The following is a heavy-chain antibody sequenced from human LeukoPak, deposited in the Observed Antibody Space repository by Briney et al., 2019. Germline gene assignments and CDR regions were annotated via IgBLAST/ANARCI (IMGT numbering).Heavy chain of an antibody. CDR2: IYYSGST. D-gene: IGHD3-22*01. Sequence: SETLSLTCTVSGGSISSYYWSWIRQPPGKGLEWIGYIYYSGSTNYNPSLKSRVTISGDTSKNQFSLKLSSVTAADTAVYYCARFIYYDSSGYLYGMDVWGRGTAVTVSS. CDR3: ARFIYYDSSGYLYGMDV. CDR1: GGSISSYY. V-gene: IGHV4-59*08. J-gene: IGHJ6*02.